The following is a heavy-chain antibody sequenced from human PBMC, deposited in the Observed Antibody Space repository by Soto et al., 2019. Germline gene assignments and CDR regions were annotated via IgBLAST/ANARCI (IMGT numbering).Heavy chain of an antibody. CDR3: ARDLGQLWTHTCFDY. Sequence: QVQLVQSGAEVKKPGASVKVSCKASGYTFTSYGISWVRQAPGQGLEWMGWISAYNGNTNYAQKLQGRVTMTTDTSKSTDYMELRSLRSNDTAVNYCARDLGQLWTHTCFDYCGHRTLVTVSA. CDR1: GYTFTSYG. CDR2: ISAYNGNT. J-gene: IGHJ4*01. D-gene: IGHD5-18*01. V-gene: IGHV1-18*04.